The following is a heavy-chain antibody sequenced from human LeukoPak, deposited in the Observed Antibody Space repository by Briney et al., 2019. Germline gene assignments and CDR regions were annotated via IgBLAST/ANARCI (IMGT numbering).Heavy chain of an antibody. CDR1: GYIFTGQF. CDR3: ARGGPRGTGFDY. D-gene: IGHD1-14*01. J-gene: IGHJ4*02. V-gene: IGHV1-2*02. CDR2: YNPNSGDT. Sequence: ASVKVSCKASGYIFTGQFIHWVRQAPGQGLEWMGMYNPNSGDTTFSQRFQDRVTMTRDTSVNTASMELSRLTSDDTAVYYCARGGPRGTGFDYWGQGTLVSVSS.